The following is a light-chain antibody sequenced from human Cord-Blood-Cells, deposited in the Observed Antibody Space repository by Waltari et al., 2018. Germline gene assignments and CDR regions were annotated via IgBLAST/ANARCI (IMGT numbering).Light chain of an antibody. CDR2: DVS. CDR1: SSDVAGYNY. CDR3: SSYTSSITLT. V-gene: IGLV2-14*01. Sequence: QSALTQPASVSGSPGQSITISCTGTSSDVAGYNYVSWYQQHPGKAPKLMIYDVSNRAELGSNRFSGSKSGNTASRTISGLQAEDEADYYCSSYTSSITLTFGQGTK. J-gene: IGLJ3*02.